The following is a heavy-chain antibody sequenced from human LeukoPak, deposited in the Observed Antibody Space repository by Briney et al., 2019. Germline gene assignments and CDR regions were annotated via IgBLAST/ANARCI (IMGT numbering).Heavy chain of an antibody. Sequence: ASVKVSCKASGYTFTDYYMHWVRQAPGQGLEWTGWINPKSGGTNFAQKFQGRVTLTRDTSIRTAYMELSSLRSDDTAVYYCARSSNWSTLDYWGQGALVTVSS. V-gene: IGHV1-2*02. J-gene: IGHJ4*02. CDR1: GYTFTDYY. CDR2: INPKSGGT. D-gene: IGHD6-13*01. CDR3: ARSSNWSTLDY.